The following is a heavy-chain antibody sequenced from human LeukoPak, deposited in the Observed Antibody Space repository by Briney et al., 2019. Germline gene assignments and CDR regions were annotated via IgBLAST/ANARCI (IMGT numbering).Heavy chain of an antibody. V-gene: IGHV1-46*01. J-gene: IGHJ5*02. CDR1: GYTFTSYG. CDR2: INPSGGST. CDR3: ARGSVVISSAGPSYNWFDP. D-gene: IGHD3-22*01. Sequence: ASVKVSCKASGYTFTSYGISWVRQAPGQGLEWMGIINPSGGSTSYAQKFQGRVTMTRDMSTSTVYMELSSLRSEDTAVYYCARGSVVISSAGPSYNWFDPWGQGTLVTVSS.